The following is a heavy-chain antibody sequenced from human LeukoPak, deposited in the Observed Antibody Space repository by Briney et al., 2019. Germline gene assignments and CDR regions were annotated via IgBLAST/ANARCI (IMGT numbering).Heavy chain of an antibody. CDR2: IYSGGRT. D-gene: IGHD6-13*01. CDR3: ARDSSSGSSSWYHDY. V-gene: IGHV3-53*01. Sequence: PGGSLRLSCAASGFTVSSNYMSWVRQAPGKGLEWVSIIYSGGRTYYADSVKGRFTISRDNSKNTLYLQMNSLRAEDTAVYYCARDSSSGSSSWYHDYWGQGTLVTVSS. CDR1: GFTVSSNY. J-gene: IGHJ4*02.